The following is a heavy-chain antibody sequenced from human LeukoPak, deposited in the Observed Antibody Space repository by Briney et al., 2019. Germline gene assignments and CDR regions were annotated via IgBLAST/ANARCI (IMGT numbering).Heavy chain of an antibody. J-gene: IGHJ5*02. D-gene: IGHD3-9*01. CDR3: AREYYDILTGFIWFDP. CDR1: GYRLTGDY. Sequence: SAKVAPKAYGYRLTGDYMSRVPQDPGQGLEWIGWINPNSGGTNYAQKFQGRVTMTRDTSISTAYMELSRLRSDDTAVYYCAREYYDILTGFIWFDPWGQGTLVTVSS. CDR2: INPNSGGT. V-gene: IGHV1-2*02.